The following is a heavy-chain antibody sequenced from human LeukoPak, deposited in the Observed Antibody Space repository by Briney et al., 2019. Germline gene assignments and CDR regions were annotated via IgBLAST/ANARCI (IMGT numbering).Heavy chain of an antibody. CDR2: TYYRSKWYN. CDR3: ARGNRGIWFGEFYYYYGMDV. J-gene: IGHJ6*02. V-gene: IGHV6-1*01. Sequence: SQTLSLTCAISGDSVSSNSAAWNWIRQSPSRGLEWLGRTYYRSKWYNDYAVSVKSRITINPDTSKNQSSLQLNSVTPEDTAVYYCARGNRGIWFGEFYYYYGMDVWGQGTTVTVSS. CDR1: GDSVSSNSAA. D-gene: IGHD3-10*01.